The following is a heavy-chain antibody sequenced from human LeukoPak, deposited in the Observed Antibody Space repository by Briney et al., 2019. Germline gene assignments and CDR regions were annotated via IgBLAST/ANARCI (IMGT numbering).Heavy chain of an antibody. Sequence: GASLRLSCAASGFTFTSYAMTWVRQAPGKGLEWVSAISGGGASTCYADPLKGRFTISRDNSKNTLYLQMSSLRAEDTAVYYCAKARVRGVILPFDYWGQGALVTVSS. J-gene: IGHJ4*02. V-gene: IGHV3-23*01. D-gene: IGHD3-10*01. CDR3: AKARVRGVILPFDY. CDR1: GFTFTSYA. CDR2: ISGGGAST.